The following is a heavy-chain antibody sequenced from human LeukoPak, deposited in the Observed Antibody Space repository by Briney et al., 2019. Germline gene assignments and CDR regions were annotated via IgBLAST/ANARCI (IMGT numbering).Heavy chain of an antibody. J-gene: IGHJ6*02. CDR2: ISYDGRKK. CDR1: GFTFSSHM. V-gene: IGHV3-30*03. D-gene: IGHD4-17*01. CDR3: ARGHYGDYYYYGMDV. Sequence: PGGSLRLSCAASGFTFSSHMMHWVRQAPAKGLEWVAVISYDGRKKYYGDSVKGRFTISRDNSKNTLYLQMNSLRAEDTAVYYCARGHYGDYYYYGMDVWGQGTTVTVSS.